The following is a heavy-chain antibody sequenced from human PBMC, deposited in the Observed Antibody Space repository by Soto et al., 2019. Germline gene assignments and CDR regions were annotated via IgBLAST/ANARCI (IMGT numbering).Heavy chain of an antibody. J-gene: IGHJ5*02. CDR2: IYYSGST. V-gene: IGHV4-31*02. D-gene: IGHD6-13*01. CDR3: ARDGIAAALGGFDP. Sequence: TSETLXLTWTVSGGSISSFLYYWSWIRQHPGKGLEWIGYIYYSGSTYYNPSLKSRVTISVDTSKNQFSLKLSSVTAADTAVYYCARDGIAAALGGFDPWGQGTLVTVS. CDR1: GGSISSFLYY.